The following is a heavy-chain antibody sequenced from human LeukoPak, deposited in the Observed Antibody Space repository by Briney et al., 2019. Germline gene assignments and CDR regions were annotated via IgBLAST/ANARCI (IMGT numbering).Heavy chain of an antibody. V-gene: IGHV3-33*01. CDR1: GFTFNSYG. CDR2: IWYDVNHK. CDR3: ARPYSDYARGPLDI. J-gene: IGHJ3*02. D-gene: IGHD4-11*01. Sequence: GGSLRLSCAASGFTFNSYGMHWVRQAPGKGLEWVAVIWYDVNHKYYADSVKGRFIISRDNSKNTLFLQMNSLRTEDTATYYCARPYSDYARGPLDIWGQGTLVTVSS.